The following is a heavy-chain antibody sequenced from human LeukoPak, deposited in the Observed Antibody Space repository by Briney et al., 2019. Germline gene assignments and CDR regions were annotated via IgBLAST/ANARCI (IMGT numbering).Heavy chain of an antibody. D-gene: IGHD1-7*01. Sequence: SETLSLTCTVSGGSISSYYWSWIRQPPGKGLEWIGYIYYSGSTNYNPSLKSRVTMSVDTSKNQFSLKLSSVTAADTAVYYCARVAGTRGDFDYWGQGTLVTVSS. J-gene: IGHJ4*02. CDR3: ARVAGTRGDFDY. V-gene: IGHV4-59*12. CDR1: GGSISSYY. CDR2: IYYSGST.